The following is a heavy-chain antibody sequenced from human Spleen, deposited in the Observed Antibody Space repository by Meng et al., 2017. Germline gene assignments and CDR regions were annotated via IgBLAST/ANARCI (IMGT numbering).Heavy chain of an antibody. CDR3: AKDLGGVVGAAFDY. Sequence: GESLKISCAASGFTFSSYAMHWVRQAPGKGLEWVAVISYDGSNKYYADSVKGRFTISRDNYKNTLYLQMSSLRADDTAVYYCAKDLGGVVGAAFDYWGQGNLVTVSS. D-gene: IGHD1-26*01. CDR1: GFTFSSYA. V-gene: IGHV3-30*04. J-gene: IGHJ4*02. CDR2: ISYDGSNK.